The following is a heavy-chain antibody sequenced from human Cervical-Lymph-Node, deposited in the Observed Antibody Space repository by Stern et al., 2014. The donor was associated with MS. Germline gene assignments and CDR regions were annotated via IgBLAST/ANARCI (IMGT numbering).Heavy chain of an antibody. CDR2: LASDGSKK. J-gene: IGHJ4*02. D-gene: IGHD3-22*01. Sequence: QVQLVESGGGVVQPGGSLTLSCAASGFTFSTSSMHWVRQSPGKGLEWVAGLASDGSKKYNEDSAKGRFTISRDSSKNTMWLQMNSLRAEDSATYFCARDAGSGYYFLYYFDYWGQGALVTVSS. V-gene: IGHV3-30*04. CDR1: GFTFSTSS. CDR3: ARDAGSGYYFLYYFDY.